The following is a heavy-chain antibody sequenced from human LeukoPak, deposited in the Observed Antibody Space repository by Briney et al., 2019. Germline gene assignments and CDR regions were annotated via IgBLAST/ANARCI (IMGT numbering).Heavy chain of an antibody. CDR3: ARDLKGYYDSSGYSEIGY. J-gene: IGHJ4*02. Sequence: PSETLSLTCTVSGGSISSYYWSWIRQPPGKGLEWIGYIYYSGSTNYNPSLKSRVTISVDTSKNQFSLKLSSVTAADTAVYYCARDLKGYYDSSGYSEIGYWSQGTLVTVSS. CDR1: GGSISSYY. V-gene: IGHV4-59*12. D-gene: IGHD3-22*01. CDR2: IYYSGST.